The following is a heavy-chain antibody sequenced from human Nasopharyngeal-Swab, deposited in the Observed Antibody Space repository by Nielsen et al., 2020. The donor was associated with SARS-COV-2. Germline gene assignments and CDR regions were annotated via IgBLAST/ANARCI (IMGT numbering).Heavy chain of an antibody. V-gene: IGHV3-33*01. J-gene: IGHJ4*02. Sequence: PGKGLEWVAVIWYDGSTKYYTDSVKGRFTISRDNSKNTLYLQMNSLRAEDTAVYYCARDVNDYWTGYLYWGQGALVTVSS. CDR2: IWYDGSTK. D-gene: IGHD3/OR15-3a*01. CDR3: ARDVNDYWTGYLY.